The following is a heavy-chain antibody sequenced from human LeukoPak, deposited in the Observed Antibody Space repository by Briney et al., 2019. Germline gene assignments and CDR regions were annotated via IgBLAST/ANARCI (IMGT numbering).Heavy chain of an antibody. V-gene: IGHV4-39*01. CDR2: MYYGGST. D-gene: IGHD1-26*01. CDR1: GGSTSSTSYY. J-gene: IGHJ6*03. CDR3: ARHSIFGATYYYMDV. Sequence: SETLSLTCTVSGGSTSSTSYYWGWIRQPPGKGLEWIGSMYYGGSTYYNSSLKSRITISVDTSKNQFSLKLSSVTAADTAVYYCARHSIFGATYYYMDVWGKGTTVTVSS.